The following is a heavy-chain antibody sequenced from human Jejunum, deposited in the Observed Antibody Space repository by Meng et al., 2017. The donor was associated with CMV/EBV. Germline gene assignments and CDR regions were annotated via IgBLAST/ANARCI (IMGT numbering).Heavy chain of an antibody. Sequence: WMTWGRQAPGKGLEWVANIRQDGSGEEYVDSVKGRFSISRDNAVKSLYLQMNSLRVEDTAVYYCARANIGSDWALYGGERFYFHGMDVWGQGTTVTVSS. CDR1: W. V-gene: IGHV3-7*01. J-gene: IGHJ6*01. CDR2: IRQDGSGE. CDR3: ARANIGSDWALYGGERFYFHGMDV. D-gene: IGHD2/OR15-2a*01.